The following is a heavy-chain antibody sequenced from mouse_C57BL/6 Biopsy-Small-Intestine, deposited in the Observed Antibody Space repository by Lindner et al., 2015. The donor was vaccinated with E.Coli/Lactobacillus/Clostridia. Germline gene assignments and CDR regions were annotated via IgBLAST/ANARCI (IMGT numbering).Heavy chain of an antibody. V-gene: IGHV1-20*01. Sequence: SVKVSCKASGYPFSDYGISWVRQAPGQGLEWMGWISAYNGDTDYAQMFQDRVTMTTDTSTSTVYMELRSLRSDDTAVYYCVRDPRHARVWFRVGSFDIWGQGTKVTVSS. D-gene: IGHD1-2*01. CDR3: VRDPRHARVWFRVGSFDI. J-gene: IGHJ3*01. CDR1: GYPFSDYG. CDR2: ISAYNGDT.